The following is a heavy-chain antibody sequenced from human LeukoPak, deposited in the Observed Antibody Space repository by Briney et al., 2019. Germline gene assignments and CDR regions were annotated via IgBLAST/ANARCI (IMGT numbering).Heavy chain of an antibody. CDR3: AKDRGPYGAMRYAFDL. J-gene: IGHJ3*01. V-gene: IGHV3-9*03. CDR1: GFTFNDYA. Sequence: GGSLRLSCEASGFTFNDYAMHWVRQVPGKGLEWVSGLSWNSGIIAYADSVKGRFTISRDNAKNSLYLQVNSLRTEDMALYYCAKDRGPYGAMRYAFDLWGQGTMVTVSS. D-gene: IGHD3-16*01. CDR2: LSWNSGII.